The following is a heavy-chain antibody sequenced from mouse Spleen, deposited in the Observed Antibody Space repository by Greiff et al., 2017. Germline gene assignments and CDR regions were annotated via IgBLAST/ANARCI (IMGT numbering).Heavy chain of an antibody. CDR1: GFSLTSYG. CDR3: ESRADYYAMDY. V-gene: IGHV2-5*01. J-gene: IGHJ4*01. D-gene: IGHD1-1*01. Sequence: VKLMESGPGLVQPSQCLSITCTVSGFSLTSYGVHWVRQSPGKGLEWLGVIWRGGSTDYNAAFMSRLSITKDNSKSQVFFKMNSLQAEDTAIYYCESRADYYAMDYWGQGTSVTVSS. CDR2: IWRGGST.